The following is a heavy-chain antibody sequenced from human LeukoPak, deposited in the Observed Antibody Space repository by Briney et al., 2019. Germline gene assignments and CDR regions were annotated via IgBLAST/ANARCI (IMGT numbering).Heavy chain of an antibody. Sequence: NPSETLSLTCTVSGGSTSSYYWSWIRQPPGKGLEWIGYIYYSGSTNYNPSLKSRVTISVDTSKNQFSLKLSSVTAADTAVYYCARRTRIADAFDIWGQGTIVTVSS. CDR2: IYYSGST. D-gene: IGHD2/OR15-2a*01. CDR1: GGSTSSYY. CDR3: ARRTRIADAFDI. J-gene: IGHJ3*02. V-gene: IGHV4-59*01.